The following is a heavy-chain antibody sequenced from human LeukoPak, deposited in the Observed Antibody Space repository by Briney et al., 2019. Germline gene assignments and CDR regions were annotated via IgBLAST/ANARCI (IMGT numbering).Heavy chain of an antibody. Sequence: GGSLRLSCAASGFRFEDYAMHWVRQAPGKGLEWVSSISWNSGTIGYADSVKGRFTISRDNAKNSLSLQMSSLRTEDTAFYYCAKDSTSKYYDLETYLEFWDYWGQGTQVTVSS. J-gene: IGHJ4*02. CDR1: GFRFEDYA. D-gene: IGHD3-10*01. CDR2: ISWNSGTI. CDR3: AKDSTSKYYDLETYLEFWDY. V-gene: IGHV3-9*01.